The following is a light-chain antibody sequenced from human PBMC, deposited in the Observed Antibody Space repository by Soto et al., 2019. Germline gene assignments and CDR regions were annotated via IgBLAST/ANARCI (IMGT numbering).Light chain of an antibody. CDR1: QSVSNNY. V-gene: IGKV3D-7*01. Sequence: EIVLTQSPATLSLSPGERATLSCRASQSVSNNYLAWYQQKPGQSPRLLIYGASTRATGIPARFSGSGSGTEFTLTISSLQPDDFATYYCQHYNSYSEAFGQGTKVDI. CDR3: QHYNSYSEA. J-gene: IGKJ1*01. CDR2: GAS.